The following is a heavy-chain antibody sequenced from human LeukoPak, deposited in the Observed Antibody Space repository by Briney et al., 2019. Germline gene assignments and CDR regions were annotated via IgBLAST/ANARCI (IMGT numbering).Heavy chain of an antibody. J-gene: IGHJ4*02. CDR2: INPSGGST. CDR1: GYTFTSYY. CDR3: ARSSNPYGSGP. V-gene: IGHV1-46*01. Sequence: GASVKVSCKASGYTFTSYYTHWVRQAPGQGLEWMGIINPSGGSTSYAQKFQGRVTMTRDTSTSTVYMELSSLRSEDTAVYYCARSSNPYGSGPWGQGTLVTVSS. D-gene: IGHD3-10*01.